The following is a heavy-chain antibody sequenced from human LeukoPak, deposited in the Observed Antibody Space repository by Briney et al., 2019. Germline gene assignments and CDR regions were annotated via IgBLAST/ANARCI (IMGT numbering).Heavy chain of an antibody. J-gene: IGHJ4*02. V-gene: IGHV3-23*01. CDR3: AKVRNILQYFDWLPDFDY. D-gene: IGHD3-9*01. CDR2: ISGSGSTT. CDR1: GFTFSSYA. Sequence: GGSLRLSCAASGFTFSSYAMSWVRQAPGKGLEWVSAISGSGSTTYYADPVKGRFTISRDNSKNTLYLQMKSLSAEDTAVYYCAKVRNILQYFDWLPDFDYWGQGTLVTVSS.